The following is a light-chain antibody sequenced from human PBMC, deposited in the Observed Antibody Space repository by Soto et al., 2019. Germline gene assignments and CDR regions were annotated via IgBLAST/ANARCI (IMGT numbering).Light chain of an antibody. CDR2: DAS. CDR1: QDISNY. J-gene: IGKJ5*01. CDR3: QQYDNLPIT. Sequence: DIQMTQSPSSLSASVGDRVTITCQASQDISNYLNWYQQKPGKAPKLLIYDASNLETGVPSRFSGSRSGKDFTFTISSLQPEDIATYYCQQYDNLPITFGQGTRLEIK. V-gene: IGKV1-33*01.